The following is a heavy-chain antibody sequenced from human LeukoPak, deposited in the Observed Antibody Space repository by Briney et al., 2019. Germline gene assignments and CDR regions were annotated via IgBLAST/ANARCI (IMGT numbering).Heavy chain of an antibody. J-gene: IGHJ4*02. CDR3: ARVPYFFDY. V-gene: IGHV3-48*01. CDR1: GFTFSSYS. CDR2: ISSGSSTI. Sequence: GGSLRLSCAASGFTFSSYSMNWVRQAPGKGLEWVSYISSGSSTIYYADSVKGRFTISRDNAKNSLYLQMNSLRAEDTAVYYCARVPYFFDYWGQGTLVTVSS.